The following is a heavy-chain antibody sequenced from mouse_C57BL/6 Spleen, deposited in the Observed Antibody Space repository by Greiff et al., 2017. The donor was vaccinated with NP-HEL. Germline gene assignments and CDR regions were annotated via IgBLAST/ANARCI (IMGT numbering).Heavy chain of an antibody. Sequence: DVKLVESGGGLVKPGGSLKLSCAASGFTFSSYAMSWVRQTPEKRLEWVATISDGGSYTYYPDNVKGRFTISRDNAKNNLYLQMSHLKSEDTAMYYCASHYGSSYFDYWGQGTTLTVSS. V-gene: IGHV5-4*03. CDR2: ISDGGSYT. CDR3: ASHYGSSYFDY. J-gene: IGHJ2*01. CDR1: GFTFSSYA. D-gene: IGHD1-1*01.